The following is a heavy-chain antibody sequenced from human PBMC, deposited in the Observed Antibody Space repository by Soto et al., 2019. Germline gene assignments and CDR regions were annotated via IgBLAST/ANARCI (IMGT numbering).Heavy chain of an antibody. J-gene: IGHJ3*01. D-gene: IGHD2-21*01. CDR3: AKDRRGGEYPAFDL. Sequence: ELQLLESGGGLVQPGGFLRLTCAASGFSVSDYDMGWVRQAPGKGLEWVSLIRGAGGDTYYAASVEGRLSTSRDTSENTVYLDMNSLRAEDTALYYCAKDRRGGEYPAFDLWGQGTMVTVSS. CDR1: GFSVSDYD. CDR2: IRGAGGDT. V-gene: IGHV3-23*01.